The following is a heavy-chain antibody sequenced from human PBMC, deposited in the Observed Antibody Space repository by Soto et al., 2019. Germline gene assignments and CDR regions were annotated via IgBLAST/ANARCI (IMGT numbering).Heavy chain of an antibody. V-gene: IGHV1-46*03. J-gene: IGHJ5*02. D-gene: IGHD5-12*01. CDR3: ATTRGYSGYDFGGWFDP. CDR2: INPSGGST. Sequence: ASVKVSCKASGYTFTSYYMHWVRQAPGQGLEWMGIINPSGGSTSYAQKFQGRVTMTRDTSTSTVYMELSSLRSEDTAVYYCATTRGYSGYDFGGWFDPWGQGTLVTVSS. CDR1: GYTFTSYY.